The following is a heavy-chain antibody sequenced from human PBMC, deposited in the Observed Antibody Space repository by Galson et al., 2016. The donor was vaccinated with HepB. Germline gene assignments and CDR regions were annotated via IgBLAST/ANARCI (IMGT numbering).Heavy chain of an antibody. CDR1: GYFISSGYY. D-gene: IGHD3-10*01. CDR2: INHSGST. V-gene: IGHV4-38-2*02. J-gene: IGHJ5*02. Sequence: ETLSLTCTVSGYFISSGYYWGWIRQPPGEGLEWIGSINHSGSTFHNLSLKSRVTISVDTSKNQFSLKLSSVTAADTAVYYCARVAIGLWFGVNWFDLWGQGTLVTVSS. CDR3: ARVAIGLWFGVNWFDL.